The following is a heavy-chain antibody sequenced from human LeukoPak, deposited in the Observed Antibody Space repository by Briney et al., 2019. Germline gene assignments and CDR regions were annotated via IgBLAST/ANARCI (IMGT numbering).Heavy chain of an antibody. CDR3: ARGRNWNYESHFDY. Sequence: PSETLSLTCTVSGYSISSAYYWGWIRQSPGKGLEWIGSIYHSGSSYYNPSLKSRVTISVDTPKNQLSLKLNSVTAADTAVYYCARGRNWNYESHFDYWGQGTLVTVSS. CDR1: GYSISSAYY. J-gene: IGHJ4*02. D-gene: IGHD1-7*01. V-gene: IGHV4-38-2*02. CDR2: IYHSGSS.